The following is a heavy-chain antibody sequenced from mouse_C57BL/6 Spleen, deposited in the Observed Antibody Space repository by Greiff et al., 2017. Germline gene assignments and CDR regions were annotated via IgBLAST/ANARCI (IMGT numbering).Heavy chain of an antibody. CDR2: IYPGDGDT. D-gene: IGHD1-1*01. CDR3: ARFYYYGRSDVYFDV. V-gene: IGHV1-82*01. Sequence: VQLQESGPELVQPGASVKISCKASGYAFSSSWMNWVKQRPGKGLEWIGRIYPGDGDTNYNGTFKGKATLTADKSSSTAYMQLSSRTSEDSAVYFCARFYYYGRSDVYFDVWGTGTTVTVSA. CDR1: GYAFSSSW. J-gene: IGHJ1*03.